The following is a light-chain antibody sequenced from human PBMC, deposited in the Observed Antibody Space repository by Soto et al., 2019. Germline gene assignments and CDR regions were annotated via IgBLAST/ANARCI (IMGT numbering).Light chain of an antibody. V-gene: IGKV3-11*01. CDR3: QQHSHWPPWT. CDR1: ENVRTF. J-gene: IGKJ1*01. CDR2: GAS. Sequence: EVVLTQSPATLSLSPGKRATLSCRASENVRTFVDWYQQKPGQAPRLLIHGASNRATGIPDRFSGSGSGTDFTLTISNLEPEDFAVYYCQQHSHWPPWTFGQGTRVEIQ.